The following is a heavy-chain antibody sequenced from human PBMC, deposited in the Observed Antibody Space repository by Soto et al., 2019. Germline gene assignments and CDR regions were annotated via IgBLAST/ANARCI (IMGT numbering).Heavy chain of an antibody. D-gene: IGHD2-2*01. V-gene: IGHV4-30-4*02. CDR3: GTMPIVVEPAPMDV. CDR1: GGSISSGDYY. Sequence: PSDTLSLTCTVSGGSISSGDYYWSWIRQPPGKGLEWIGYIYYSGSTSYNASLKSRTSISADPSNNQFSLKLHSLTAADTAVYFCGTMPIVVEPAPMDVWGPGTSVTVSS. J-gene: IGHJ6*02. CDR2: IYYSGST.